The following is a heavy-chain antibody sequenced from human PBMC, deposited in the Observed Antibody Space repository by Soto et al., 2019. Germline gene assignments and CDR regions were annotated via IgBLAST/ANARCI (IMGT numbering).Heavy chain of an antibody. CDR3: ARGYYYDSSGYYP. J-gene: IGHJ5*02. D-gene: IGHD3-22*01. V-gene: IGHV3-30-3*01. CDR1: GFTFSSYA. CDR2: ISYDGSNK. Sequence: QVQLVESGGGVVQPGRSLRLSCAASGFTFSSYAMHWVRQAPGKGLEWVAVISYDGSNKYYADSVKGRFTISRDNSKNTLYLQMNSLRAEDTAVYYCARGYYYDSSGYYPWGQGTLVTVSS.